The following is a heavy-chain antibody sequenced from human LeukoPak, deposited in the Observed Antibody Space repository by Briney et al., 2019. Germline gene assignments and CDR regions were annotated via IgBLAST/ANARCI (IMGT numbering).Heavy chain of an antibody. CDR1: GGSISSYY. CDR3: ARHSWQGWFDP. V-gene: IGHV4-59*08. CDR2: IYYSGST. Sequence: PSETLSLTCTVSGGSISSYYWSWIRQPPGKGLEWIGYIYYSGSTNYNPSLKSRVTISVDTSKNQFSLKLSSVTAADTAVYYCARHSWQGWFDPWGQGTLVTVSS. J-gene: IGHJ5*02.